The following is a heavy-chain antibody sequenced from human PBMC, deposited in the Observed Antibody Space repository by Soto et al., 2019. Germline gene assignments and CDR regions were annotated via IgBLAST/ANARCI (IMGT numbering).Heavy chain of an antibody. J-gene: IGHJ3*02. Sequence: ASVKVSCKASAYAVTSHYMHWVRQAPGQGLEWMGIINPSGDTTSYAQRFQGRVTMTSDTSTSTVYMELSSLRSEDTAVYYCASFTPMVVVPAVKPNAFDIWGQGTMVTVSS. CDR1: AYAVTSHY. V-gene: IGHV1-46*01. CDR2: INPSGDTT. CDR3: ASFTPMVVVPAVKPNAFDI. D-gene: IGHD2-2*02.